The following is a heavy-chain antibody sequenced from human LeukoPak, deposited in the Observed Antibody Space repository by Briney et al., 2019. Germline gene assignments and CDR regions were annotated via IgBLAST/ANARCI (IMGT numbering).Heavy chain of an antibody. CDR2: ISGSGYYS. Sequence: GGSLRLSCAASEFTFDNYAMSWVRQAPGKGLEWVSVISGSGYYSYYADSVKGRFTVSRDNSKTTLYLQMNSLRADDTAVYYCARDGIAAAGTRAFDIWGQGTMVTVSS. CDR3: ARDGIAAAGTRAFDI. V-gene: IGHV3-23*01. CDR1: EFTFDNYA. D-gene: IGHD6-13*01. J-gene: IGHJ3*02.